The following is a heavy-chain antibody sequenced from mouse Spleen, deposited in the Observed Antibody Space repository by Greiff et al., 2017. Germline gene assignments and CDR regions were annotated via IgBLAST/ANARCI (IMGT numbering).Heavy chain of an antibody. Sequence: EVKVVESGGGLVKPGGSLKLSCAASGFTFSSYAMSWVRQTPEKRLEWVATISSGGSYTYYPDSVKGRFTISRDNAKNTLYLQMSSLRSEDTAMYYCARRITTVSYYAMDYWGQGTSVTVSS. V-gene: IGHV5-9-1*01. CDR1: GFTFSSYA. CDR3: ARRITTVSYYAMDY. J-gene: IGHJ4*01. D-gene: IGHD1-1*01. CDR2: ISSGGSYT.